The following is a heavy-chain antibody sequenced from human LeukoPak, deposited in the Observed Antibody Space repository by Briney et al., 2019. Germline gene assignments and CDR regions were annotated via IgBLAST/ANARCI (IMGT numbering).Heavy chain of an antibody. V-gene: IGHV4-38-2*02. D-gene: IGHD3-22*01. Sequence: SETLSLTCTVSDYSISSGYYWGWIRQPPGKGLEWIGSIYYSGSTYYNPSLKSRVTISVDTSKNQFSLKLSSVTAADTAVYYCARDRYYYDGSDYWGQGTLVTVSS. J-gene: IGHJ4*02. CDR3: ARDRYYYDGSDY. CDR1: DYSISSGYY. CDR2: IYYSGST.